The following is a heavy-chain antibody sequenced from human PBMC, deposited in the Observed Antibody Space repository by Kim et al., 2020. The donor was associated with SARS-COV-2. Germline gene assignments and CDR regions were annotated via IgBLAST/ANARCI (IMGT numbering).Heavy chain of an antibody. CDR3: ARGVLALDY. D-gene: IGHD6-13*01. CDR1: GFTFSSYA. V-gene: IGHV3-30-3*01. Sequence: GGSLRLSCAASGFTFSSYAMHWVRQAPGKGLEWVAVISYDGSNKYYADSVKGRFTISRDNSKNTLYLQMNSLRAEDTAVYYCARGVLALDYWGQGTLGTV. J-gene: IGHJ4*02. CDR2: ISYDGSNK.